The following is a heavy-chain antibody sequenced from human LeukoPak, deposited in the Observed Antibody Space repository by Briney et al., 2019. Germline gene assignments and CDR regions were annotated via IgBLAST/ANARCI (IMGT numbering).Heavy chain of an antibody. J-gene: IGHJ6*02. V-gene: IGHV1-46*01. Sequence: ASVKVSCKASGYTFTSYYMHWVRQAPGQGLEWMGIINPSGGSTNYAQKFQGRVTITADESTSTAYMELSSLRSEDTAVYYCARGRPYYDILTGYKAAYYYYGMDVWGQGTTVTVSS. CDR3: ARGRPYYDILTGYKAAYYYYGMDV. D-gene: IGHD3-9*01. CDR2: INPSGGST. CDR1: GYTFTSYY.